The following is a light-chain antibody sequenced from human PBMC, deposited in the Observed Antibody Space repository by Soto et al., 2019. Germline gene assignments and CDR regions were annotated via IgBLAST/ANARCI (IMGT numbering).Light chain of an antibody. CDR2: DAS. CDR1: QSVSSY. J-gene: IGKJ3*01. CDR3: QQRSNWPP. Sequence: EIVLTQSPATLSLSPGERATLSCRASQSVSSYLAWYQQKPGQAPRLLIYDASNRAPGIPARFSGSGSNTDFTLTISSLEPEDFAVYYCQQRSNWPPFGPGTKVDIK. V-gene: IGKV3-11*01.